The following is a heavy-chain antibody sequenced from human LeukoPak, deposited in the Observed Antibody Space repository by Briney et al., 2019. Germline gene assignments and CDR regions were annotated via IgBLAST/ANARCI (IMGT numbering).Heavy chain of an antibody. J-gene: IGHJ4*02. CDR3: AKDRGAAAGTFDY. Sequence: GGSVRLSCAASGFTFDDYAMQWLRQAPGKGLEWVSGISWNSGSIGYADSVKGRFTISRDNAKNSLYLQMNSLRAEDTALYYCAKDRGAAAGTFDYWGQGTLVTVSS. CDR2: ISWNSGSI. CDR1: GFTFDDYA. V-gene: IGHV3-9*01. D-gene: IGHD6-13*01.